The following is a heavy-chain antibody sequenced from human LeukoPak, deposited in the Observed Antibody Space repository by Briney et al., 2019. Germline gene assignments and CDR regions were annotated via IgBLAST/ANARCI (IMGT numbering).Heavy chain of an antibody. CDR3: ARGPAPANPDAFDI. CDR2: ISSSGSTI. V-gene: IGHV3-11*01. CDR1: GFTFSDYY. J-gene: IGHJ3*02. Sequence: PGGSLRLSCAASGFTFSDYYMSWIRQAPGKGLEWVSYISSSGSTIYYADSVKGRFTISRDNAKNSLYLQMNSLRAEDTAVYYCARGPAPANPDAFDIWGQGTKGTGSS.